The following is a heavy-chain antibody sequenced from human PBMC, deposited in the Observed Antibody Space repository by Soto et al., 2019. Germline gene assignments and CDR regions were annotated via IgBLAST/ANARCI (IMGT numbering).Heavy chain of an antibody. V-gene: IGHV3-30-3*01. Sequence: GGSLRLSCAASGFTFSSYAMHWVRQAPGKGLEWVAVISYDGSNKYYADSVKGRFTISRDNSKNTLYLQMNSLRAEDTAVYYCAGDRTAYSSSSELDYWGQGTLVTVSS. CDR1: GFTFSSYA. CDR2: ISYDGSNK. J-gene: IGHJ4*02. CDR3: AGDRTAYSSSSELDY. D-gene: IGHD6-6*01.